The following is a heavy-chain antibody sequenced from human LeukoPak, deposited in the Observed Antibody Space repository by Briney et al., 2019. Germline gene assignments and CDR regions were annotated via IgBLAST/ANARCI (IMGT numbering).Heavy chain of an antibody. D-gene: IGHD2-15*01. V-gene: IGHV1-46*01. Sequence: ASVKVSCKASGYTFTKYYIHWVRQAPGQGLEWMGMINPSDGATTYAQRFQGRVTMTRDTSTSTVYMELSSLRSEDTAVYYCARGADVVVVAYYFDYWGQGTLVTVSS. CDR3: ARGADVVVVAYYFDY. CDR1: GYTFTKYY. CDR2: INPSDGAT. J-gene: IGHJ4*02.